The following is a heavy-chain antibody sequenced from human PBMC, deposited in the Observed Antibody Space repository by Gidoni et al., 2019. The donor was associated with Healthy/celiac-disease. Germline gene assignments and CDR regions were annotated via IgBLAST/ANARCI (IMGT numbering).Heavy chain of an antibody. V-gene: IGHV1-69*04. CDR2: IIPILGIA. J-gene: IGHJ4*02. CDR1: GGTFSSYA. CDR3: ASGSHLTGDGSTVY. Sequence: QVQLVQSGADVKKPGYPVKVSCKASGGTFSSYAISWVRQAPGQGLEWMGRIIPILGIANYAQQFQGRVTITADKSTSTAYMELSSLRSEDTAVYYCASGSHLTGDGSTVYWGQGTLVTVSS. D-gene: IGHD7-27*01.